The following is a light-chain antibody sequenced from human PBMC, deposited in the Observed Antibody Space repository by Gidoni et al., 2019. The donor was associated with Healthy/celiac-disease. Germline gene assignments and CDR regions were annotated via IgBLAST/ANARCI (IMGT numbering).Light chain of an antibody. CDR3: QQYDNLPIT. CDR1: QDISNY. V-gene: IGKV1-33*01. CDR2: DAS. Sequence: DIQMTHSPSSLSASVGDRVTITCQASQDISNYLNWYQQKPGKAPKLLIYDASNLETGVPSRVSGSGSGTDFNFTISSLQPEDIATYYCQQYDNLPITFGQGTRLEIK. J-gene: IGKJ5*01.